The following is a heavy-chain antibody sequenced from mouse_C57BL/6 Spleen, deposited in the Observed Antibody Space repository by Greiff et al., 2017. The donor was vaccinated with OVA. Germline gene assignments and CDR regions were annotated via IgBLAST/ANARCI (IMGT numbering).Heavy chain of an antibody. CDR2: IYPGDGDT. D-gene: IGHD3-3*01. CDR1: GYAFSSYW. J-gene: IGHJ4*01. Sequence: VKLVESGAELVKPGASVKISCKASGYAFSSYWMNWVKQRPGKGLEWIGQIYPGDGDTNYNGKFKGKATLTADKSSSTAYMQLSSLTSEDSAVYFCARGGRGYAMDYWGQGTSVTVSS. CDR3: ARGGRGYAMDY. V-gene: IGHV1-80*01.